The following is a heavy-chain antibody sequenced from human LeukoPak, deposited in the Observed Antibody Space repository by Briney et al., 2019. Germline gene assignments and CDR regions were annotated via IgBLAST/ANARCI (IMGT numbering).Heavy chain of an antibody. V-gene: IGHV5-51*01. CDR3: ARLAYCGGDCYLGYFDY. CDR1: GYSFTSYW. D-gene: IGHD2-21*02. Sequence: GESLKISCKGSGYSFTSYWIGWVRQMPGKGLEWMGIIYPGDSDTRYSPSFQGQVTISADKSISTAYLQWSSLKASDTAMYYCARLAYCGGDCYLGYFDYWGQGTLVTVSS. CDR2: IYPGDSDT. J-gene: IGHJ4*02.